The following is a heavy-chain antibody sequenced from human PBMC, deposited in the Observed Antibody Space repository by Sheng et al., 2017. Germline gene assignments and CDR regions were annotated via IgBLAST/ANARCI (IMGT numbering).Heavy chain of an antibody. J-gene: IGHJ3*01. CDR1: GFTFSNYA. CDR3: AKFLPGGGDGFDV. V-gene: IGHV3-23*04. D-gene: IGHD3-10*01. Sequence: VQLVESGGGVVLPGRSLRLSCAASGFTFSNYAMAWVRQAPGKGLEWVSAISRSGGSANYADSVKGRFSLSRDNSKNTLYLQMNSLRAEDTAVYYCAKFLPGGGDGFDVWGQGTMVTVSS. CDR2: ISRSGGSA.